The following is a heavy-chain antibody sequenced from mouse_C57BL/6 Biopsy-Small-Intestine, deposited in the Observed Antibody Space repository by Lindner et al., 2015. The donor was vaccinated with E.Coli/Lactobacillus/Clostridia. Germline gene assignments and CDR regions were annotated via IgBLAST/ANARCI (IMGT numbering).Heavy chain of an antibody. V-gene: IGHV1-42*01. CDR1: GYSFTGYY. Sequence: VQLQESGPELVKPGASVRISCKTSGYSFTGYYMNWVKQSPEKSLEWIGEINPSAGGTIHNQKFKAKATLTVDKSSSTAYMQFKSLTSEDSAVYYCARSFDHGSSYKAWFAYWGQGTLVTVSA. CDR2: INPSAGGT. D-gene: IGHD1-1*01. CDR3: ARSFDHGSSYKAWFAY. J-gene: IGHJ3*01.